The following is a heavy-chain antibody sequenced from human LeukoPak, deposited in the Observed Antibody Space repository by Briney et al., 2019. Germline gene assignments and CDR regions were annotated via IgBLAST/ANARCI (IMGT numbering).Heavy chain of an antibody. V-gene: IGHV3-66*02. J-gene: IGHJ4*02. CDR1: GVAVSSNY. Sequence: GGSLRLSCAASGVAVSSNYMTWVRQAPGKGLEWISVIYSGGDTYHADSAKGRFTISRDDSKNTLYLQMNSLRAEDTAVYYCARRENSGYFDYWGQGTLVTVSS. CDR3: ARRENSGYFDY. CDR2: IYSGGDT. D-gene: IGHD1-26*01.